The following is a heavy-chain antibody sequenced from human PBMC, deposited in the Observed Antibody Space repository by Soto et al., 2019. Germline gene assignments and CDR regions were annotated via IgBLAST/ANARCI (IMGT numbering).Heavy chain of an antibody. Sequence: QVQLVESGGGVVQPGRSLRLSCAASGFTFSSYGMHWVRQAPGKGLEWVAVIWYDGSNKYYADSVKGRFTISRENSKNTLNLQMNSLRAEDTAVYYCARDGSTDTYYYYGMDVWGQGTTVTVSS. CDR2: IWYDGSNK. J-gene: IGHJ6*02. V-gene: IGHV3-33*01. CDR3: ARDGSTDTYYYYGMDV. CDR1: GFTFSSYG. D-gene: IGHD3-10*01.